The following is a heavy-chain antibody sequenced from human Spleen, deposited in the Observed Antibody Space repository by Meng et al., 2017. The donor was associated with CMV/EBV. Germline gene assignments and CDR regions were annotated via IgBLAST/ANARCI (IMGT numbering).Heavy chain of an antibody. J-gene: IGHJ4*02. D-gene: IGHD3-22*01. CDR1: GFTFSSYS. Sequence: EVQLVGSGGGLVKPGGSLRLSCAASGFTFSSYSMNWVRQAPGKGLEWVSSIDPFSTYIYYAHSLKGRFAISRDNAKNSVHLQMNSLRAEDTAVYYCARIGYDGRGYYSDSWGQGTLVTVSS. CDR2: IDPFSTYI. CDR3: ARIGYDGRGYYSDS. V-gene: IGHV3-21*02.